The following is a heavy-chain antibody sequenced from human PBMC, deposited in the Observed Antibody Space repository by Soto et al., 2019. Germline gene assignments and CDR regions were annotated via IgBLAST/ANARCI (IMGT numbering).Heavy chain of an antibody. D-gene: IGHD3-3*01. J-gene: IGHJ6*02. CDR2: IIPIFGTA. Sequence: SVKVSCKASGGTFSSYAISWVRQAPGQGLEWMGGIIPIFGTANYAQKFQGRVTITADKSTSTAYMELSSLRSEDTAVYYCAILESFYDFWSGYYPPNYYYYVMDVWGQGTTVTVSS. CDR3: AILESFYDFWSGYYPPNYYYYVMDV. V-gene: IGHV1-69*06. CDR1: GGTFSSYA.